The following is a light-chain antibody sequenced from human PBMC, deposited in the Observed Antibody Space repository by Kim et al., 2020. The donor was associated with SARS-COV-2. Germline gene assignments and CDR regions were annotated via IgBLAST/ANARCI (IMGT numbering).Light chain of an antibody. CDR1: QSVSSSY. CDR2: GAS. V-gene: IGKV3-20*01. J-gene: IGKJ1*01. Sequence: PGERAHLSCRASQSVSSSYLAWYQQKPGQAPRLLIYGASSRATGIPDRFSGSGSGTDFTLTISRLEPEEFAVYYCQQYGSSPPWTFGQGTKVDIK. CDR3: QQYGSSPPWT.